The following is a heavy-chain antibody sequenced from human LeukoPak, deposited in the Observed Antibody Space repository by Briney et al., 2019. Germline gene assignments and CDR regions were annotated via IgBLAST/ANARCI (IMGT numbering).Heavy chain of an antibody. CDR1: GFTFSSYS. CDR2: ISSSSYI. CDR3: ARVIMATVSRYFDL. J-gene: IGHJ2*01. V-gene: IGHV3-21*01. D-gene: IGHD5-12*01. Sequence: GGSLRLSCAASGFTFSSYSMNWVRQAPGKGLEWVSSISSSSYIYYADSVKGRFTISRDNAKNSLYLQMNSLRAEDTAVYYCARVIMATVSRYFDLWGRGTLVTVSS.